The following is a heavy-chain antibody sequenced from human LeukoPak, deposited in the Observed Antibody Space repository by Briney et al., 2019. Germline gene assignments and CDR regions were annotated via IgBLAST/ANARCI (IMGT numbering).Heavy chain of an antibody. Sequence: PGGSLRLSCAASGFTVSSNYMSWVRQAPGKGLEWVSAISGSGGSTYYADSVKGRFTISRDNYKNTLYLQMNSLRAEDTAVYYCAKDRLSGSYYPYYFDYWGQGTLVTVSS. CDR2: ISGSGGST. CDR3: AKDRLSGSYYPYYFDY. V-gene: IGHV3-23*01. D-gene: IGHD1-26*01. J-gene: IGHJ4*02. CDR1: GFTVSSNY.